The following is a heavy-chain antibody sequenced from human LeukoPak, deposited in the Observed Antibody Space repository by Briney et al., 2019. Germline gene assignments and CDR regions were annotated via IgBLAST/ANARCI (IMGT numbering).Heavy chain of an antibody. D-gene: IGHD4-11*01. CDR1: GFTFGDYV. CDR2: IRSKAYGGTT. Sequence: GGSLRLSCTASGFTFGDYVMSWVRQAPGKGLEWVGFIRSKAYGGTTEYAASVEGRFIISRDDSKSIAYLQMNSLKTEDTAMYYCIRVLVRTTDYYFDYWGQGTLGTVSS. V-gene: IGHV3-49*04. J-gene: IGHJ4*02. CDR3: IRVLVRTTDYYFDY.